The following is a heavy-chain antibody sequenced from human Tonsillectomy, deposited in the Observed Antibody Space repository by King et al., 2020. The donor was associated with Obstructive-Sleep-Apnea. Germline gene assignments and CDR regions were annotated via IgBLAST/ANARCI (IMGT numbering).Heavy chain of an antibody. CDR2: INPNSGCT. J-gene: IGHJ4*02. V-gene: IGHV1-2*02. CDR3: ATVAVATATYYFDY. CDR1: GYTFTGYY. Sequence: VQLVESGAEVKKPGASVKVSCKASGYTFTGYYIHWVRQAPGHGLEWMGWINPNSGCTNYAQRFQGRVTMTRDTSTSTAYMELSRLYSDDTAVYYCATVAVATATYYFDYWGQGTLVTVSS. D-gene: IGHD4-17*01.